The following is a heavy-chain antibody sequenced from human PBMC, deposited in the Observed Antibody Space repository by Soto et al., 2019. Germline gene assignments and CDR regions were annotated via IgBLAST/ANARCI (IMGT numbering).Heavy chain of an antibody. D-gene: IGHD3-3*01. Sequence: SLILSCAASGFTFSSYCMRWVLQAPGNGLEWVAVIWYDGSNKYYADSVKGRFTISRDNSKNTLYLQMNSLRAEDTAVYYCARDYDFRSGYSYYYGMDVWGQGTTVTVSS. V-gene: IGHV3-33*01. CDR2: IWYDGSNK. CDR1: GFTFSSYC. CDR3: ARDYDFRSGYSYYYGMDV. J-gene: IGHJ6*01.